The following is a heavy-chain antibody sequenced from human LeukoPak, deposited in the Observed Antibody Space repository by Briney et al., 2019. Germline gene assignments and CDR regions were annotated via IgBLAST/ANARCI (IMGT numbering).Heavy chain of an antibody. V-gene: IGHV3-53*01. CDR1: GFTVSSNY. J-gene: IGHJ6*03. Sequence: GGSLRLSCAVSGFTVSSNYMSWVRQAPGKGLEWVSVIYTGGESYYADSVKGRFTVSRDNSKNTMNFQMNNLRAEDTAVYYCAATTAIAPYYFMDVCGNGTTVTVSS. D-gene: IGHD5-18*01. CDR3: AATTAIAPYYFMDV. CDR2: IYTGGES.